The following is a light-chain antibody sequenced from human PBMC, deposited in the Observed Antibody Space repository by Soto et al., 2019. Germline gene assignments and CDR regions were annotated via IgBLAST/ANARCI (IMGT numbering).Light chain of an antibody. CDR1: QSVSSK. V-gene: IGKV3-15*01. CDR3: QKYNNWPPIT. J-gene: IGKJ5*01. CDR2: GAS. Sequence: ELVMTQSPATLSVSPVERATLSCRASQSVSSKLAWYQQKPGQAPRLLIYGASTRATGIPARFSGSGSGTEFTLTIRSLQSEDLAVYYCQKYNNWPPITFGQGTRLEIK.